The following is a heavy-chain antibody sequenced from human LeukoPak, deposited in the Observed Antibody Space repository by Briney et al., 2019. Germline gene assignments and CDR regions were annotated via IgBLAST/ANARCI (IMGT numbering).Heavy chain of an antibody. V-gene: IGHV4-31*03. J-gene: IGHJ4*02. D-gene: IGHD3-10*01. CDR3: ARLISGVGYFDY. CDR1: GGSISSGGYY. CDR2: IYYSGST. Sequence: SETLSLTCTVSGGSISSGGYYWSWIRQHPGKGLEWIGYIYYSGSTYYNPSLKSRVTISVDTSKNHFSLKLSSVTAADTAVYYCARLISGVGYFDYWGQGTLVTVSS.